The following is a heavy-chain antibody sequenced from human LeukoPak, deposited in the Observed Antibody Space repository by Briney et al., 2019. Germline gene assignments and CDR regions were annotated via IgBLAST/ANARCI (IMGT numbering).Heavy chain of an antibody. V-gene: IGHV1-2*02. CDR2: INPNSGGT. CDR3: ARGRDSGYDWVY. CDR1: VYTFTGYY. Sequence: ASVNVSCKAAVYTFTGYYMHWVRQAPGRGRGWMGWINPNSGGTNYAQKFQGRVTITRDTYISTASMELSSLRSDDTAVYYCARGRDSGYDWVYWGQGTLVTVSS. D-gene: IGHD5-12*01. J-gene: IGHJ4*02.